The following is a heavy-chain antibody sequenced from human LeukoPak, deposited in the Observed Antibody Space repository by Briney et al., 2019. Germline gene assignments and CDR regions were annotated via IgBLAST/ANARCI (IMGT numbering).Heavy chain of an antibody. Sequence: PSETLSLTCTVSGGSISSSSYYWSWIRQPPGKGLEWIGYIYYSGSSNYNPSLKSRVTISVDTSKNQFSLKLSSVTAADTAVYYCASGRIQLWSSLDYWGQGTLVTVSS. J-gene: IGHJ4*02. CDR1: GGSISSSSYY. CDR2: IYYSGSS. V-gene: IGHV4-61*05. D-gene: IGHD5-18*01. CDR3: ASGRIQLWSSLDY.